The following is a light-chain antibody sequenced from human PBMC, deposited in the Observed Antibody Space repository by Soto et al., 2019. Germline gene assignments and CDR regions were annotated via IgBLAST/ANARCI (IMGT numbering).Light chain of an antibody. J-gene: IGLJ2*01. Sequence: QLVLTQSSSASASLGSSVKLTCTLSSGHSTYIIAWHQQQPGKAPRYLMKHEGSGSYNKGSGIPDRFSGSSSGADRYLTISNLQFEDEADYYCETWDTNVVVFGGGTQLTVL. CDR2: HEGSGSY. V-gene: IGLV4-60*02. CDR1: SGHSTYI. CDR3: ETWDTNVVV.